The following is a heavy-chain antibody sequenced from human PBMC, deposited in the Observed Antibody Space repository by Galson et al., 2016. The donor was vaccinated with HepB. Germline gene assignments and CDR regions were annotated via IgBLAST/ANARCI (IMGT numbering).Heavy chain of an antibody. J-gene: IGHJ5*02. CDR2: IAPSDSYT. CDR1: GYSSTTYW. V-gene: IGHV5-10-1*03. D-gene: IGHD6-25*01. CDR3: ARGGSSSDCYYWFDP. Sequence: QSGAAVKKPGESPRISCKASGYSSTTYWISWVRQVPGKGLAWMARIAPSDSYTNYSQSFQGHVTISLYNSTSTAYLQWRSLKASDNAIYYCARGGSSSDCYYWFDPWGQGTLVTVSS.